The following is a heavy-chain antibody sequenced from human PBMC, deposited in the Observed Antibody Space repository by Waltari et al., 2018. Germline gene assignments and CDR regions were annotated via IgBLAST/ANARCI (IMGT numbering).Heavy chain of an antibody. V-gene: IGHV4-4*02. D-gene: IGHD2-15*01. CDR3: ARDRGRGLYLDS. Sequence: QLQESGPGLVKPSGNLSLTCGVSGDSMSRTYCWSWVRQPPGKGLEWIGQVRGDGRTNYNPSFASRVTVSLDTYNNQFSLMVTSATAADTAVYYCARDRGRGLYLDSWGPGTLVTVSP. J-gene: IGHJ4*02. CDR2: VRGDGRT. CDR1: GDSMSRTYC.